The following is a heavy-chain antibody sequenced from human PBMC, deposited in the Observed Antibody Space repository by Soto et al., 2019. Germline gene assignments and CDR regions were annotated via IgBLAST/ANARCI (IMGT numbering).Heavy chain of an antibody. V-gene: IGHV4-30-4*08. J-gene: IGHJ4*02. CDR3: VGAVARWDGYFES. Sequence: SETLALTCSFSVVSISGDYYWSWIGQSPEKGLEWIGYIYYSGRSYSNPALQRRLSMSLDKSKNQFSRKLRSVTAADTAVYYGVGAVARWDGYFESWGQGASGTVSS. CDR1: VVSISGDYY. D-gene: IGHD3-10*01. CDR2: IYYSGRS.